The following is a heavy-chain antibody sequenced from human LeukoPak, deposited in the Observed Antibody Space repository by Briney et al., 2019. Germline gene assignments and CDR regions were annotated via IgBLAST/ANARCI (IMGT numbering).Heavy chain of an antibody. CDR1: GFSFDDYG. V-gene: IGHV3-21*01. J-gene: IGHJ3*02. Sequence: AGGSLRLSCAASGFSFDDYGMNWVRQAPGKGLEWVSSISSSSSYIYYADSVKGRFTISRDNAKNSLYLQMNSLRAEDTAVYYCAREDAIPGYSSSWTDAFDIWGQGTMVTVSS. D-gene: IGHD6-13*01. CDR3: AREDAIPGYSSSWTDAFDI. CDR2: ISSSSSYI.